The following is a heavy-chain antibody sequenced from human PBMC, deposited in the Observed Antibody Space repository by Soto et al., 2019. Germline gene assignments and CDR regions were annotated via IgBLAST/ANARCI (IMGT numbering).Heavy chain of an antibody. CDR1: GFTVSSNY. CDR2: IYSGGST. J-gene: IGHJ6*03. Sequence: GGSLRLSCAASGFTVSSNYMSWVRQAPGKGLEWVSVIYSGGSTYYADSVKGRFTISRDNSKNTLYLQMNSLRAEDTAVYYCARGDIVRGTGYMDVWGKGTTVTVSS. V-gene: IGHV3-66*01. D-gene: IGHD2-15*01. CDR3: ARGDIVRGTGYMDV.